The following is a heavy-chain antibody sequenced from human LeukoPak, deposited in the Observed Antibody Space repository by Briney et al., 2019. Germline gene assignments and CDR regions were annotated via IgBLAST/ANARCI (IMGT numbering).Heavy chain of an antibody. D-gene: IGHD5-24*01. Sequence: GGSLRLSCAASGFTFSSYAMHWVRQAPGKGLEWVAVISYDGSNKYYADSVKGRFTISRDNSKNTLYLQMNSLRAEDTAVYYCAREGMTTSSWGQGTLVTVSS. CDR2: ISYDGSNK. V-gene: IGHV3-30-3*01. CDR1: GFTFSSYA. J-gene: IGHJ5*02. CDR3: AREGMTTSS.